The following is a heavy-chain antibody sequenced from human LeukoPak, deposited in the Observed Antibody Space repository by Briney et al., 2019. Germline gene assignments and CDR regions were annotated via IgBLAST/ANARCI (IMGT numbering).Heavy chain of an antibody. CDR1: GYTFTGYY. D-gene: IGHD6-13*01. CDR3: ARDIGAAAVRIYYYYYMDV. Sequence: GASVKVSCKASGYTFTGYYMHWVRQAPGQGLEWMGWINPNSGSTNYAQKFQGRVTMTRDTSISTAYMELSRLRSDDTAVYYCARDIGAAAVRIYYYYYMDVWGKGTTVTVSS. J-gene: IGHJ6*03. V-gene: IGHV1-2*02. CDR2: INPNSGST.